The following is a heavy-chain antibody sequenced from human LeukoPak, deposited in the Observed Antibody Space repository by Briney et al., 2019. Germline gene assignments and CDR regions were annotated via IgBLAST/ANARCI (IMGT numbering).Heavy chain of an antibody. D-gene: IGHD6-19*01. CDR1: GFTFSTYA. CDR3: AKVIGVAGGDFDY. Sequence: PGRSLRLSCAASGFTFSTYAMHWVRQAPGKGLEWVAVISYDGSNKYYADSVKGRFAISRDNSKNTLYLQMNSLRAEDTAVYYCAKVIGVAGGDFDYWGQGTLVTVSS. V-gene: IGHV3-30*09. J-gene: IGHJ4*02. CDR2: ISYDGSNK.